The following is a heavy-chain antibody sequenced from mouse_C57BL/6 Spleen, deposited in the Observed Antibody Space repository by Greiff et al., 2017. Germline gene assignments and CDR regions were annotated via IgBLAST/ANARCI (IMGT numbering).Heavy chain of an antibody. CDR2: IDPSDSYT. Sequence: QVQLQQPGAELVKPGASVKLSCKASGYTFTSYWMQWVKQRPGQGLEWIGEIDPSDSYTNYNQKFKGKATLTVDTSSSTAYMQLSSLTSEDSAVYYCARGTAQAKDYWGQGTTLTVSS. J-gene: IGHJ2*01. D-gene: IGHD3-2*02. CDR3: ARGTAQAKDY. CDR1: GYTFTSYW. V-gene: IGHV1-50*01.